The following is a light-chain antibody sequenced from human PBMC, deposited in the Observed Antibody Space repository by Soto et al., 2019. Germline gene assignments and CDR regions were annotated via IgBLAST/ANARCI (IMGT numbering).Light chain of an antibody. J-gene: IGKJ2*01. CDR2: KAS. V-gene: IGKV1-5*03. CDR1: QSINSW. CDR3: QQYDTYPHT. Sequence: GDRVTITCRASQSINSWLAWYQQRPGKAPKLLIYKASSLQSGVPSRFSGSGSGTEFTLTISRLQPDDFATYYCQQYDTYPHTFGQRTNLEIK.